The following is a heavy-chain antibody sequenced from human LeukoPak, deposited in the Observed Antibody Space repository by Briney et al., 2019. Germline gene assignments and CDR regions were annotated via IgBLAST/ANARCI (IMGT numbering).Heavy chain of an antibody. Sequence: GGSLRLSCAASGFTFSSYGMHWVRQAPGKGLEWVAVIWYDGSNKYNADSVKGRFTISRDNSKNTLYLQMNSLRAEDTAVYYCAREGGAVAGTFDYWGQGTLVTVSS. V-gene: IGHV3-33*01. CDR2: IWYDGSNK. CDR3: AREGGAVAGTFDY. J-gene: IGHJ4*02. CDR1: GFTFSSYG. D-gene: IGHD6-19*01.